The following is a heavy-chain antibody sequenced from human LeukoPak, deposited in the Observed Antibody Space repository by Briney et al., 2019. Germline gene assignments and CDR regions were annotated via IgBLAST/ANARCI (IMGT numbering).Heavy chain of an antibody. CDR2: ISGSGGST. CDR3: AKDSGYNSSYYYYMDV. D-gene: IGHD5-12*01. Sequence: GGSLRLSCAASGFTFSSYAMSWVRQAPGKGLEWVSAISGSGGSTYYADSVKGRFTISRDNSKNTLYLQMNSLRAEDTAVYYCAKDSGYNSSYYYYMDVWGKGTTVTVSS. V-gene: IGHV3-23*01. CDR1: GFTFSSYA. J-gene: IGHJ6*03.